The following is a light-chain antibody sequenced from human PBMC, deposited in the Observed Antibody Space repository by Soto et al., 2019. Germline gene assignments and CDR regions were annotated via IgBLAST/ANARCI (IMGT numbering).Light chain of an antibody. V-gene: IGKV3-20*01. Sequence: EIVLTQSPGTLSVSPGERATLSCRASQSVNNNYLAWYQQKPGQPPRLLIYGASSRATGVPDRFSGRGSGTDFTLTVSRLEPDDFAVYHCQQYGSSPLTFGGGTKVEMK. CDR2: GAS. CDR3: QQYGSSPLT. CDR1: QSVNNNY. J-gene: IGKJ4*01.